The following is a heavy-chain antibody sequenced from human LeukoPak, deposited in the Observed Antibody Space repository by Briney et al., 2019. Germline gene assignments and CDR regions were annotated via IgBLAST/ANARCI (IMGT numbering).Heavy chain of an antibody. Sequence: GGSLRLSRSASAFTVVSYGMYCGRQAPGKGLEWVAAVSFDGDNEDYGDSVKGRFTISRDNSKNTLYLQMNSLRAEDTAVYYCASGGCRGTTCSFRHWGQGTLVTVSS. CDR1: AFTVVSYG. V-gene: IGHV3-30*04. J-gene: IGHJ1*01. CDR3: ASGGCRGTTCSFRH. CDR2: VSFDGDNE. D-gene: IGHD2-2*01.